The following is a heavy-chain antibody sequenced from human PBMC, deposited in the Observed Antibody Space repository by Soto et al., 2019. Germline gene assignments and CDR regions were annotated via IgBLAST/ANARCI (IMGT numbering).Heavy chain of an antibody. CDR3: ARDRTKRGYSYQFEW. CDR2: INPNSGGT. Sequence: QVQLVQSGAEVKTPGASVKVSCKASGYTFTGYYMHWVRQAPGQGLEWMGWINPNSGGTNYDQTFQGSVTMTRDTSISTAYMELSRLRSDDTAVYYCARDRTKRGYSYQFEWWGQGTLVTVSS. V-gene: IGHV1-2*02. D-gene: IGHD5-18*01. CDR1: GYTFTGYY. J-gene: IGHJ4*02.